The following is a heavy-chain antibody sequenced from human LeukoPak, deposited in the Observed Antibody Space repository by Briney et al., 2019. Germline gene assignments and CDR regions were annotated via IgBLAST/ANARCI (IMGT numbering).Heavy chain of an antibody. Sequence: EASVKVSCKASGGTFSSYTISWVRQAPGQGLEWMGMIIPILGIANYAHKFQDRVTITADKSTNTAYVELSNLIADEPAGYYYSAAGYFEWLLPFDYWGQGTLVTVSS. D-gene: IGHD3-9*01. CDR1: GGTFSSYT. CDR3: SAAGYFEWLLPFDY. CDR2: IIPILGIA. V-gene: IGHV1-69*02. J-gene: IGHJ4*02.